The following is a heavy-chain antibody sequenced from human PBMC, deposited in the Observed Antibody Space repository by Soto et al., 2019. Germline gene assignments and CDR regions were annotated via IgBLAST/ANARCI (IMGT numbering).Heavy chain of an antibody. CDR1: GGTFSSYA. J-gene: IGHJ4*02. D-gene: IGHD2-15*01. Sequence: QVQLVQSGAEVKKPGSSVKVSCTASGGTFSSYAISWVRQAPGQGLEWMGGIIPIFGIANYAQKFQGRVTITADDSTSTADMELGSLRSEDTAVYYCARGLYCSGGSCYPTDYWGQGTLVTVSS. CDR2: IIPIFGIA. CDR3: ARGLYCSGGSCYPTDY. V-gene: IGHV1-69*01.